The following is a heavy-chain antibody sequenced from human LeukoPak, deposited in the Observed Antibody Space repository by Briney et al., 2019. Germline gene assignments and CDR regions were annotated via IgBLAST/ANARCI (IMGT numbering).Heavy chain of an antibody. CDR2: VYYSGKT. V-gene: IGHV4-39*01. Sequence: PSETLSLTCTVSGGSISRSYYYWGWIRQPPGKGLEWVGRVYYSGKTFYSPSLESRVTISVDTSKNHFSLRLISVTAADTAMYYCARHEHKAVAGDTWGQGTLVTVSS. J-gene: IGHJ5*02. CDR1: GGSISRSYYY. CDR3: ARHEHKAVAGDT. D-gene: IGHD6-19*01.